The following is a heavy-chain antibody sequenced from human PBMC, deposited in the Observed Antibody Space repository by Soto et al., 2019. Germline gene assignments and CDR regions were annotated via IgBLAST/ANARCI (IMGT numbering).Heavy chain of an antibody. CDR3: AKVSHRGSYYFDS. CDR2: FSGSGGST. D-gene: IGHD1-26*01. CDR1: GFTFSDYA. Sequence: PGGSLRLSCAASGFTFSDYAMSWVRQTPGKGLDWVSAFSGSGGSTYYADSVKGRFTISRDNSKNTLYLQMNSLRAEDTAVYYCAKVSHRGSYYFDSWGQGTLVTVSS. V-gene: IGHV3-23*01. J-gene: IGHJ4*02.